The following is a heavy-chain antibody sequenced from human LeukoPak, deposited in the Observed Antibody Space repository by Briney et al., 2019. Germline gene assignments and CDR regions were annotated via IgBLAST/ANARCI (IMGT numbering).Heavy chain of an antibody. Sequence: SETLSLTCAVYGGSFSGYYWSWIRQPPGKGLEWIGEINHSGSTNYNPSLKSRVTISVDTSKNQFSLKLSSVTAAGTAVYYCARRGSRYYYYYMDVWGKGTTVTISS. J-gene: IGHJ6*03. CDR1: GGSFSGYY. V-gene: IGHV4-34*01. D-gene: IGHD1-26*01. CDR3: ARRGSRYYYYYMDV. CDR2: INHSGST.